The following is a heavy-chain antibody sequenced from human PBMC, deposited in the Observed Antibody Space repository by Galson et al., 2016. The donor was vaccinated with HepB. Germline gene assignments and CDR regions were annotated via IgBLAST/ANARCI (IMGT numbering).Heavy chain of an antibody. V-gene: IGHV1-46*01. CDR1: GYTFTNYY. D-gene: IGHD3-22*01. Sequence: SVKVSCKASGYTFTNYYIHWVRQAPGQGLEWMGIINPSGGNTSYAQKFQGRVSMTRDTSTSTVYMELSSLRSADMAVYYCAMDPNYNYDLRFDFWGQGTLVTVSS. CDR3: AMDPNYNYDLRFDF. CDR2: INPSGGNT. J-gene: IGHJ4*02.